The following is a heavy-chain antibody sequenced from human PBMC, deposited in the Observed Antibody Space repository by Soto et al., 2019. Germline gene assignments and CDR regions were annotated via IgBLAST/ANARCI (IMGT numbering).Heavy chain of an antibody. CDR3: ARITMVRDYFDY. V-gene: IGHV4-31*03. CDR2: IYYSGST. Sequence: SETLSLTCTVSGVSISSGGYYWSWIRQHPGKGLEWIGYIYYSGSTYYNPSLKSRVTISVDTSKNQFSLKLSSVTAADTAVYYCARITMVRDYFDYWGQGTLVTVSS. J-gene: IGHJ4*02. CDR1: GVSISSGGYY. D-gene: IGHD3-10*01.